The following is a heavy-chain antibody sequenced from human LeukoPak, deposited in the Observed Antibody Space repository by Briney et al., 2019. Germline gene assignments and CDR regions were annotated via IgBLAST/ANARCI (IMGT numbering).Heavy chain of an antibody. V-gene: IGHV3-7*03. CDR1: GFTFSSYW. J-gene: IGHJ4*02. Sequence: GPLRLSGAASGFTFSSYWMSWVRQAPGKGLEWVANIKQDGSEKYYVDSVKGRFTISRDNAKKSLYLQMNSLRAEDTAVYYCERDSPWRDYHDYWGQGTLVTVSS. CDR3: ERDSPWRDYHDY. CDR2: IKQDGSEK.